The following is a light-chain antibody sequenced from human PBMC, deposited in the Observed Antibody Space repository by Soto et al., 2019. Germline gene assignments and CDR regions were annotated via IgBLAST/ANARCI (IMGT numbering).Light chain of an antibody. CDR2: GAS. Sequence: EIVLTQSPGTLSLSPGERATLSCRASQTVSNNYLDWYQQKPGQAPRLVIYGASTRATGIPARLSGSGSGTEFTLTISSLRSEDFAVYYCQQYDNCPITFGQGTRLEIK. J-gene: IGKJ5*01. CDR3: QQYDNCPIT. V-gene: IGKV3-15*01. CDR1: QTVSNN.